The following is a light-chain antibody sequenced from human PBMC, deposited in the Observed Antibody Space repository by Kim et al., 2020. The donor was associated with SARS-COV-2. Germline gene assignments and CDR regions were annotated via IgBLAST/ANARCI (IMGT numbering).Light chain of an antibody. Sequence: PGERAPLSCRASQSVSSNLAWYQQKPGQAPRLLIYGASTRATGIPARFSGSGSGTEFTLTISSLQSEDFAVYYCQQYNNWPPGRTFGQGTKVEIK. CDR2: GAS. V-gene: IGKV3-15*01. J-gene: IGKJ1*01. CDR1: QSVSSN. CDR3: QQYNNWPPGRT.